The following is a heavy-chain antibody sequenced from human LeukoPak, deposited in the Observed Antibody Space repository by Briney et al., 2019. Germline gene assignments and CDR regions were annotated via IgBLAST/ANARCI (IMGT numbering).Heavy chain of an antibody. Sequence: PGGSLRLSCAASGFTFKSYNMNWVRQAPGKGLEWVSYISTSSTTVYYADSVKGRFTISRDNAKNSLYLQMNSLRAEDTAVYYCARDIGSDSRGQGTLVTVSS. D-gene: IGHD1-26*01. CDR1: GFTFKSYN. CDR2: ISTSSTTV. V-gene: IGHV3-48*01. J-gene: IGHJ4*02. CDR3: ARDIGSDS.